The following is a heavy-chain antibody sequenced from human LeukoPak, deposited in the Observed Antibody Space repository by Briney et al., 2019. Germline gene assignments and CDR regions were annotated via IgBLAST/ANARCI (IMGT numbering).Heavy chain of an antibody. J-gene: IGHJ5*02. CDR1: GFTFSSYW. CDR2: INSDGSST. CDR3: ARVVSGFNWFDP. Sequence: GGSLRLSCAASGFTFSSYWMHWVRQAPGKGLVWVSRINSDGSSTSYADSVKGRFTISRDNAKNTLYLQMNGLRAEDTAVYYCARVVSGFNWFDPWGQGTLVTVSS. D-gene: IGHD5-12*01. V-gene: IGHV3-74*01.